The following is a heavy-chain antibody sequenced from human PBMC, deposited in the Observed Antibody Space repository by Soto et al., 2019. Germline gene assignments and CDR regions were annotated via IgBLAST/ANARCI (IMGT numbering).Heavy chain of an antibody. Sequence: PGGSLRLSCAASGFNVSSNYMSWVRQAPGKGLVWVSRVNSDESSTSYADSVKGRFTISRDNAKKTLYLQMNSLRAEDTAVYYCAREGDGTTGYYQDYWGHGTLVTVSS. V-gene: IGHV3-74*01. D-gene: IGHD3-22*01. CDR1: GFNVSSNY. CDR2: VNSDESST. J-gene: IGHJ4*01. CDR3: AREGDGTTGYYQDY.